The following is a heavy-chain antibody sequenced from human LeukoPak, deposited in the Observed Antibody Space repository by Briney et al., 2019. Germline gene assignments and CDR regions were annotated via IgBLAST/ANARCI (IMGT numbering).Heavy chain of an antibody. CDR3: AKRLWDSSGYAAFDY. J-gene: IGHJ4*02. V-gene: IGHV3-23*01. CDR2: IGGSGATS. D-gene: IGHD3-22*01. CDR1: GFTFNNYA. Sequence: QPGGSLRLSCAASGFTFNNYAMSWVRQAPGKGLEWVSTIGGSGATSYYADSVKGPFTISRDTSKNTVYLQMNSLRAEDTAIYYCAKRLWDSSGYAAFDYWGQGTLVTVSS.